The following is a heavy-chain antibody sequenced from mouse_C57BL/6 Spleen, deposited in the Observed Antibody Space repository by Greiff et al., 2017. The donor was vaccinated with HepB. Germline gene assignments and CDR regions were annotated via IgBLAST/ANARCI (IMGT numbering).Heavy chain of an antibody. CDR3: ARRGVYYALDY. J-gene: IGHJ4*01. Sequence: QVQLQQSGPELVKPGASVKLSCKASGYTFTSYDINWVKQRPGQGLEWIGLIYPSGGSTKYNEKFKGKATLTVDTSSSTAYMELHSLTSEDSAVYFCARRGVYYALDYWGQGTSVTVSS. CDR2: IYPSGGST. CDR1: GYTFTSYD. V-gene: IGHV1-85*01.